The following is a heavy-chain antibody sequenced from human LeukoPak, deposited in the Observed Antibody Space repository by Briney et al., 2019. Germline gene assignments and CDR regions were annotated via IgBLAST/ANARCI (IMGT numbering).Heavy chain of an antibody. J-gene: IGHJ4*02. D-gene: IGHD4-17*01. Sequence: GASVKVSCKVSGGTFSSYAISWVRQAPGQGLEWMGGIIPIFGTANYAQKFQGRVTITTDESTSTAYMELSSLRSEDTAVYYCARGLRPHGGRLYFDYWGQGTLVTVSS. V-gene: IGHV1-69*05. CDR2: IIPIFGTA. CDR3: ARGLRPHGGRLYFDY. CDR1: GGTFSSYA.